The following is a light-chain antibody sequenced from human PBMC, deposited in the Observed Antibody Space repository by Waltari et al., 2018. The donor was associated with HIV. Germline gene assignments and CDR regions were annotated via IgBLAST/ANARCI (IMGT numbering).Light chain of an antibody. J-gene: IGLJ2*01. CDR1: SSDVGNHNY. CDR3: SSYSSTTTVGL. V-gene: IGLV2-14*01. Sequence: QSALTQPASVSGSPGQSITISCTGTSSDVGNHNYVSWYQQHPDTVPKLIIYEVSTRPSVVSTRFSGSKSGNTASLTISGLQAEDEANYYCSSYSSTTTVGLFGGGTKLTVL. CDR2: EVS.